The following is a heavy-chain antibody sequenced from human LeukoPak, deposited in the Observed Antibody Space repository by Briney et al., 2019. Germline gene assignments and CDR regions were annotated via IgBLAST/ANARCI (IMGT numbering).Heavy chain of an antibody. CDR3: ARARGFEYSAREFDY. J-gene: IGHJ4*02. D-gene: IGHD6-6*01. Sequence: SETLSLTCTVSGGSISSYYWSWIRQPPGKGLEWIGYIYYSGSTYYNPSLKSRVTISVDTSKNQFSLKLSSVTAADTAVYYCARARGFEYSAREFDYWGQGTLVTVSS. CDR2: IYYSGST. CDR1: GGSISSYY. V-gene: IGHV4-59*08.